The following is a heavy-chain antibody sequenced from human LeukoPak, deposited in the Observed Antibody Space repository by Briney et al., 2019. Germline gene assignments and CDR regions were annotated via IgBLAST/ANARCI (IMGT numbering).Heavy chain of an antibody. J-gene: IGHJ3*02. CDR2: ISWNSGSI. V-gene: IGHV3-9*01. CDR1: GFTFDDYA. CDR3: AKDTGLLQLSAFDI. D-gene: IGHD5-24*01. Sequence: GRSLRLSCAASGFTFDDYAVHWVRQAPGKGLEWVSGISWNSGSIGYADSVKGRFTISRDNAKNSLYLQMNSLRAEDTALYYCAKDTGLLQLSAFDIWGQGTMVTVSS.